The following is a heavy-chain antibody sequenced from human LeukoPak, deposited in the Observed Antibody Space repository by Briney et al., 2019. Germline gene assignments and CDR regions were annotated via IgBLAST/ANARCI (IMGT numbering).Heavy chain of an antibody. Sequence: SQTLSLTCAVSGGSISSGGYSWSWIRQPPGKGLEWIGYIYHSGSTYYNPSLKSRVTISVDRSKNQFSLKLSSVTAADTAVYYCARGEAAGGKYYYYGMDVWGQGTTVTVSS. CDR1: GGSISSGGYS. V-gene: IGHV4-30-2*01. CDR2: IYHSGST. D-gene: IGHD6-13*01. J-gene: IGHJ6*02. CDR3: ARGEAAGGKYYYYGMDV.